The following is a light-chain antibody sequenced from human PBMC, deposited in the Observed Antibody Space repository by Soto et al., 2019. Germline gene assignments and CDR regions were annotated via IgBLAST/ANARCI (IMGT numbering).Light chain of an antibody. CDR3: HQYSNWPLT. Sequence: EIVMTQSPATLSVSPGERATLSCRASQTVGTSLAWYQQKPGQAPRLLIYGASTRATAFPARFSGSGSGTEFTLTFSSLQSEDFAVYYCHQYSNWPLTFGGGTKVEIK. V-gene: IGKV3-15*01. J-gene: IGKJ4*01. CDR2: GAS. CDR1: QTVGTS.